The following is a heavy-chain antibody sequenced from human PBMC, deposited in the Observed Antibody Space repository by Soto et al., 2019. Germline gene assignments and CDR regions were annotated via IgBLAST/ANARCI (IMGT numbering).Heavy chain of an antibody. CDR3: VRERGWHLYFDY. V-gene: IGHV3-21*01. CDR1: GFTFSRHS. J-gene: IGHJ4*02. CDR2: ISHDSNFI. Sequence: GESLKISCAASGFTFSRHSMNWVRQAPGKGLEWVALISHDSNFIYYADSVKGRFTISRDNDKNSVFLQMNSLRTEDTALYYCVRERGWHLYFDYWGQGAQVTVSS.